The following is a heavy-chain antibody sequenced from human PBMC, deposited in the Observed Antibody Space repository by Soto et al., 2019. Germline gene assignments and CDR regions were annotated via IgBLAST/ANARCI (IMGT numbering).Heavy chain of an antibody. CDR3: ARDYGSDYYHDSSGFEY. J-gene: IGHJ4*02. CDR1: GFTFSSYG. CDR2: IWYDGSNK. V-gene: IGHV3-33*03. Sequence: GGSLRLSCAASGFTFSSYGMHWVRQAPGKGLEWVAVIWYDGSNKNYVDSVKGRFTIYRDNAENSLDLQMNSLRAEDTAVYYCARDYGSDYYHDSSGFEYWGQGILVTVSS. D-gene: IGHD3-22*01.